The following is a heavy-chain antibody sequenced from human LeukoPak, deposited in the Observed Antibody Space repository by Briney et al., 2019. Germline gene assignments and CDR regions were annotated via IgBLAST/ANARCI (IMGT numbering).Heavy chain of an antibody. V-gene: IGHV4-38-2*02. J-gene: IGHJ4*02. CDR3: AREVMIVRHFDY. Sequence: PSETLSLTCTVSGYSISSGYYWGWIRQPPGKGLEWIGSIYHSGSTYYNPSLKSRVTISVDTSKNQFSLKLSSVTAADAAVYYCAREVMIVRHFDYWGQGTLVTVSS. CDR2: IYHSGST. CDR1: GYSISSGYY. D-gene: IGHD3-22*01.